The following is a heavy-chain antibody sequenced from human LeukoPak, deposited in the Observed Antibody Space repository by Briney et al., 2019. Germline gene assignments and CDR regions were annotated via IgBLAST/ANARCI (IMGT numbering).Heavy chain of an antibody. CDR1: GFTFDDYA. Sequence: GGSLRLSCAASGFTFDDYAMHWVRQAPGTGLEWVSGISWNSGSIGYADSVKGRFTISRDNAKNSLYLQMNSLRAEDTALYYCAKGRQWLVLNWFDPWGQGTLVTVSS. D-gene: IGHD6-19*01. CDR2: ISWNSGSI. V-gene: IGHV3-9*01. CDR3: AKGRQWLVLNWFDP. J-gene: IGHJ5*02.